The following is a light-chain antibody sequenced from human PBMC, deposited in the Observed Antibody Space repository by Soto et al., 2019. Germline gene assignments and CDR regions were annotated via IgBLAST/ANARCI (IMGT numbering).Light chain of an antibody. CDR2: EVS. CDR1: SSDVGGYNY. J-gene: IGLJ1*01. Sequence: QSALAQPASVSGSPGQSITISCTGTSSDVGGYNYVSWYQQQSGKAPKLMIHEVSNRPSGVSNRFSGSKSGNTASLTISGLQAEDEADYYCSSYTSSSSGVFGTGTKVTVL. V-gene: IGLV2-14*01. CDR3: SSYTSSSSGV.